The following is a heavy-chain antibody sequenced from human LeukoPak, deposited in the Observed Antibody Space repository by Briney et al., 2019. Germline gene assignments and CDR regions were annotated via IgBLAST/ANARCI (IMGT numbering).Heavy chain of an antibody. Sequence: TLSLTCTVSGVSISSGGYYWSWIRQPPGKGLEWIGYIYHSGSTYYNPSLKSRVTISVDTSKNQFSLKLSSVTAADTAVYYCARGLYARDYYYYMDVWGKGTTVTVSS. V-gene: IGHV4-30-2*01. D-gene: IGHD5/OR15-5a*01. CDR1: GVSISSGGYY. J-gene: IGHJ6*03. CDR2: IYHSGST. CDR3: ARGLYARDYYYYMDV.